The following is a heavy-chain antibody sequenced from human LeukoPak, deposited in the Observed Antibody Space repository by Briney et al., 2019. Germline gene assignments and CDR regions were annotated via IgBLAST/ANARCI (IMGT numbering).Heavy chain of an antibody. CDR3: ARAGSCSSTSCYPAFDY. CDR1: GFTFSSYS. Sequence: GGSLRLSCAASGFTFSSYSMNWVRQAPGKGLEWVSSISSSSYIYYADSVKGRFTISRDNAKNSLYLQMNSLRAEDTAVYYCARAGSCSSTSCYPAFDYWGQGTLVTVSS. CDR2: ISSSSYI. D-gene: IGHD2-2*01. V-gene: IGHV3-21*01. J-gene: IGHJ4*02.